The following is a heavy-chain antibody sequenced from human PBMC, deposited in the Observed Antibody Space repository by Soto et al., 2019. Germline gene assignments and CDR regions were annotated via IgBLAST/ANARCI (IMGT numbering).Heavy chain of an antibody. J-gene: IGHJ4*02. D-gene: IGHD4-17*01. CDR3: ARDSSPYGDYVGFDY. CDR1: GYTFTSYG. CDR2: ISAYNGNT. Sequence: ASVKVSCKASGYTFTSYGISWVRPAPGQGLEWMGWISAYNGNTNYAQKLQGRVTMTTDTSTSTAYMELRSLRSDDTAVYYCARDSSPYGDYVGFDYWGQGTLVTVSS. V-gene: IGHV1-18*01.